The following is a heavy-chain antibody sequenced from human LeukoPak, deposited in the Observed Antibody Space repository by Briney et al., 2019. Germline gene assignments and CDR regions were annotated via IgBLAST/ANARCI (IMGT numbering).Heavy chain of an antibody. Sequence: GGSLRLSYAASGFTFSSYGMHWVRQAPGKGLEWVAVISYDGSNKYYADSVKGRFTISRDNSKNTLYLQMNSLRAEDTAVYYCAREWLVPAYFDYWGQGTLVTVSS. CDR3: AREWLVPAYFDY. V-gene: IGHV3-30*03. J-gene: IGHJ4*02. CDR1: GFTFSSYG. D-gene: IGHD6-19*01. CDR2: ISYDGSNK.